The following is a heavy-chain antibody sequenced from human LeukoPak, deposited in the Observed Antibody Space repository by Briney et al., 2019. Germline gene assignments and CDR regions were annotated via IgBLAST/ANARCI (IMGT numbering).Heavy chain of an antibody. CDR3: AGSFDSSGYYSDAFDI. CDR2: IYTSGST. D-gene: IGHD3-22*01. Sequence: SETLPLTCTVSGGSISSYYWSWIRQPAGKGLEWIGRIYTSGSTNYNPSLKSRVTMSVDTSKNQFSLKLSSVTAADTAVYYCAGSFDSSGYYSDAFDICGQGTMVTVSS. CDR1: GGSISSYY. J-gene: IGHJ3*02. V-gene: IGHV4-4*07.